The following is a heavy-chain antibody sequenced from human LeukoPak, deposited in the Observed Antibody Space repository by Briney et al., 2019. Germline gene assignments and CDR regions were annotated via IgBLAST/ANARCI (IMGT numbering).Heavy chain of an antibody. J-gene: IGHJ4*02. D-gene: IGHD6-13*01. CDR2: IYYSGST. CDR3: ATTPRYGSSSL. V-gene: IGHV4-39*01. CDR1: GGSISSSSYY. Sequence: SETLSLTCTVSGGSISSSSYYWGWIRQPPGKGLEWIGSIYYSGSTYYNPSLKSRVTISVDTSKNQFSLKLSSVTAADAAVYYCATTPRYGSSSLWGQGTLVTVSS.